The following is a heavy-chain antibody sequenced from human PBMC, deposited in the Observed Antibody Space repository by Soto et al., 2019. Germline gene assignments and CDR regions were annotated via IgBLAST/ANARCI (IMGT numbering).Heavy chain of an antibody. D-gene: IGHD6-13*01. CDR2: ISYDGSNK. CDR1: GSPFSRHG. V-gene: IGHV3-30*18. Sequence: GGSLRLSWAASGSPFSRHGMHWVRQAPGKGLEWVAVISYDGSNKYYADSVKGRFTISRDNSKNTLYPQMNSLRAEDTAVYYCAKDRTGIAAAGTLDYWGQGTLVTVSS. CDR3: AKDRTGIAAAGTLDY. J-gene: IGHJ4*02.